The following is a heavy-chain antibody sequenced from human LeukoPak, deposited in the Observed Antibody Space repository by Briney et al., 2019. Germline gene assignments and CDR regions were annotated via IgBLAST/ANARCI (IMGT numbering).Heavy chain of an antibody. D-gene: IGHD3-3*01. Sequence: GGSLRLSCAASGFTFSSYGMHWVRQAPGKGLEWVAFIRYDGSNKYYADSVKGRFTISRDNSKNTLYLQMNSLRAEDTAVYYCARERYDFWSGNVLDYWGQGTLVTVSS. V-gene: IGHV3-30*02. J-gene: IGHJ4*02. CDR1: GFTFSSYG. CDR2: IRYDGSNK. CDR3: ARERYDFWSGNVLDY.